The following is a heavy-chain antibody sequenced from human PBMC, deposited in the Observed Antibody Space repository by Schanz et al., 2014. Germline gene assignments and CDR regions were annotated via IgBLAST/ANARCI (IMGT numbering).Heavy chain of an antibody. CDR2: IYIGGNT. CDR3: VIDSFFAFDY. V-gene: IGHV3-66*01. CDR1: GFTFSTYA. D-gene: IGHD3-3*01. J-gene: IGHJ4*02. Sequence: EVKLLESGGTLVRPGGSLRLSCAASGFTFSTYAMAWVRQAPGKGLEWVSFIYIGGNTYYADSVKSRFTISRDNSKNTLYIRMNSLRAEDTAVYYCVIDSFFAFDYWGQGTLVTVSS.